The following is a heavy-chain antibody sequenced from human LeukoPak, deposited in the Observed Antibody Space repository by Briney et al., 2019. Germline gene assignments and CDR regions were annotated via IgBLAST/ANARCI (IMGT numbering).Heavy chain of an antibody. CDR1: GGSISSYY. CDR2: IYYSGST. CDR3: ASTEWNYAR. V-gene: IGHV4-59*08. J-gene: IGHJ4*02. Sequence: PSEPLSLTCTVSGGSISSYYWSWCRQPPGKGLEWIGYIYYSGSTNYNPSLRSRVTISVDTSKNQFSLRLSSVTAADTAVYYCASTEWNYARWGQGILVTVSS. D-gene: IGHD1-7*01.